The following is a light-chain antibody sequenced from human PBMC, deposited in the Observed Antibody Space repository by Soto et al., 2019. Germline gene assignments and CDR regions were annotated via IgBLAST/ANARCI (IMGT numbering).Light chain of an antibody. CDR1: QSVRSN. V-gene: IGKV3-15*01. J-gene: IGKJ1*01. CDR2: GAS. Sequence: EIVMTQSPATLSVSPGERATLSCRASQSVRSNLAWYQQKPGQAPRLLIYGASTRATGIPARFSGSGSGTEFTLTISRLQSEDFAVYYCQQYNNWPPWTFGQGTKVEIK. CDR3: QQYNNWPPWT.